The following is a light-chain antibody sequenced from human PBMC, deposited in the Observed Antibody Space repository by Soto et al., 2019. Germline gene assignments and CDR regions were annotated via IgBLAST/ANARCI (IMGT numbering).Light chain of an antibody. CDR3: QVWDTENDHVV. J-gene: IGLJ2*01. CDR1: NIKSKS. CDR2: DDS. V-gene: IGLV3-21*02. Sequence: SYELTQPPSVSVAPGQTARITCGGNNIKSKSVHWYQQRPGQAPVLVVHDDSDRPSGIPERFSGSNSENTATLIITRVETVDEADYYCQVWDTENDHVVFGGGIQLTVL.